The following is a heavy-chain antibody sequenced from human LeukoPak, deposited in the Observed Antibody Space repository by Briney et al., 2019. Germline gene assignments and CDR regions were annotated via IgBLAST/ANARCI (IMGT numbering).Heavy chain of an antibody. Sequence: GGSLRLSCAASGFTFSSYGTHWVRQAPGKGLEWVAVIWYDGGNKYYADSVKGRFTISRDNAKNSLYLQMNSLRAEDTAVYYCARDQGSGWFDPWGQGTLVTVSS. CDR2: IWYDGGNK. CDR1: GFTFSSYG. CDR3: ARDQGSGWFDP. V-gene: IGHV3-33*01. D-gene: IGHD6-19*01. J-gene: IGHJ5*02.